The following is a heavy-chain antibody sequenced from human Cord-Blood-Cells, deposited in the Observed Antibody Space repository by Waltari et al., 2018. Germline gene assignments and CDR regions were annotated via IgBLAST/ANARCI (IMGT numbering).Heavy chain of an antibody. CDR3: ARDQGGAYCGGDCYFAY. D-gene: IGHD2-21*02. V-gene: IGHV1-69*01. J-gene: IGHJ4*02. Sequence: QVQLVQSGAEVKKPGSSVKVSCKASGGTFSSYAISWVRKAPGQGLEWMGGIIPIFGTANYAQKFQGRVTITADESTSTAYMELSSLRSEDTAVYYCARDQGGAYCGGDCYFAYWGQGTLVTVSS. CDR2: IIPIFGTA. CDR1: GGTFSSYA.